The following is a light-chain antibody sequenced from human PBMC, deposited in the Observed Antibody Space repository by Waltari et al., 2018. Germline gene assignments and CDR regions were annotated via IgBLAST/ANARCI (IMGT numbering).Light chain of an antibody. Sequence: QSALTQPASVSGSPGQSITISCTGTSSDIGYYNFVSWYQQYPGKAPKLIIYEVTNRPSGVSNRFSGSKSGNTASLTISGLQAEDEADYYCSSYTTTTWVFGGGTKLTVL. J-gene: IGLJ3*02. CDR2: EVT. CDR3: SSYTTTTWV. V-gene: IGLV2-14*01. CDR1: SSDIGYYNF.